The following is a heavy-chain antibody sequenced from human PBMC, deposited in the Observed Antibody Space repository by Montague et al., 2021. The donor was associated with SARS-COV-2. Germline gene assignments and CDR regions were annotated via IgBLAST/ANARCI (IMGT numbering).Heavy chain of an antibody. CDR2: IDSDYNK. D-gene: IGHD4-23*01. CDR3: ARRSYGGKPFDY. CDR1: GFSLSTSGMC. V-gene: IGHV2-70*11. Sequence: VKPTQTLPLTCTFCGFSLSTSGMCVSWIRQPPGNSLEWLARIDSDYNKYYSTSLKTRLTISRDTSKNQVVLTMTNIDPVDTATYYCARRSYGGKPFDYWGQGTLVTVSS. J-gene: IGHJ4*02.